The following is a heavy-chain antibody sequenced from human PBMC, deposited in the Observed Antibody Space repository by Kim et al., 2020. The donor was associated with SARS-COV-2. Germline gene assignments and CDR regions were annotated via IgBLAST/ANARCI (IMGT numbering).Heavy chain of an antibody. Sequence: ASVKVSCKASGYTFTSYAMHWVRQAPGQRLEWMGWINAGNGNTKYSQKFQGRVTITKDTSASTAYMELSSLRSEDTAVYYCARNPSGYSSSWYDSWFDPWGPGTLVTVAS. CDR1: GYTFTSYA. CDR2: INAGNGNT. V-gene: IGHV1-3*01. D-gene: IGHD6-13*01. CDR3: ARNPSGYSSSWYDSWFDP. J-gene: IGHJ5*02.